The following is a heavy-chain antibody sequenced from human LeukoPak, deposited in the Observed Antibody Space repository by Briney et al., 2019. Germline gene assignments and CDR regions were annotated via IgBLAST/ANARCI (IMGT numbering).Heavy chain of an antibody. V-gene: IGHV4-4*07. D-gene: IGHD2-2*01. J-gene: IGHJ4*02. Sequence: KTSETLSLTCTVSGGSISSYYWTWIRQPAGKGLEWIGRIYTSGSTNYNPSLKSRVTMSVDTSKNQFSLKLSSVTAADTAIYYCARQDIVVVPAAIHYYFDYWGQGTLVTVSS. CDR2: IYTSGST. CDR3: ARQDIVVVPAAIHYYFDY. CDR1: GGSISSYY.